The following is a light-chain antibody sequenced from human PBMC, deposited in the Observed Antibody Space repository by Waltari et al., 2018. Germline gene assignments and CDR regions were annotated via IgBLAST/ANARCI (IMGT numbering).Light chain of an antibody. Sequence: QSALTQTATVSGSPGQSNTISCTGTTSDGGKYNLVSWYQQHPGKAPTLIIYDINKRPSGVSNRFSGSKSGNTASLTISGLQAADEAYYYCCSYAGSAISVFGGGTKVTVL. CDR1: TSDGGKYNL. CDR3: CSYAGSAISV. V-gene: IGLV2-23*02. J-gene: IGLJ3*02. CDR2: DIN.